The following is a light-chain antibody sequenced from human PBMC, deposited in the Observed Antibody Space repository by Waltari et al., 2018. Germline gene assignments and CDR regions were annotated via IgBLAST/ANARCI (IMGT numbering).Light chain of an antibody. CDR3: QQYYSYTLT. V-gene: IGKV1-8*01. CDR1: QGISSY. CDR2: AAS. Sequence: AIRMTQSPSSFSASTGDRVTITCRASQGISSYLAWYQQKPGKAPKFLIYAASTLQSGVPSRFSGSGSGTDFTLTISCLQSEDFATYYCQQYYSYTLTFGGGTKVEIK. J-gene: IGKJ4*01.